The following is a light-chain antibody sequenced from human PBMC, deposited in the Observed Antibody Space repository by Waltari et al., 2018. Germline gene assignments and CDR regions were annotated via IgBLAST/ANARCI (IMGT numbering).Light chain of an antibody. CDR2: DVT. J-gene: IGLJ2*01. CDR1: TSDVGTYNY. V-gene: IGLV2-14*03. CDR3: SSYTSSTTSVV. Sequence: QSALTQPASVSGSPGQSITIPCTGTTSDVGTYNYVSWYQQLPAKAPKLIIYDVTKRPSGGSNCFSGSKSGNPASLTISGLQAEDEADYYCSSYTSSTTSVVFGGGTKVTVL.